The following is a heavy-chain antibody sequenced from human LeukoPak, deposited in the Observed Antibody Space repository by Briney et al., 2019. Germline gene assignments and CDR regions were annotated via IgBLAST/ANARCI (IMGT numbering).Heavy chain of an antibody. CDR1: GYTLTELS. CDR3: ATDRTGTQEIYDY. D-gene: IGHD1/OR15-1a*01. CDR2: FDPEDGGT. V-gene: IGHV1-24*01. J-gene: IGHJ4*02. Sequence: ASVKVSCKVSGYTLTELSMHWVRQAPGKGLEWMGGFDPEDGGTIYAQQFQDRVTMTEDTSTDTAYMELSSLGSEDTAVYYCATDRTGTQEIYDYWGQGTLVTVSS.